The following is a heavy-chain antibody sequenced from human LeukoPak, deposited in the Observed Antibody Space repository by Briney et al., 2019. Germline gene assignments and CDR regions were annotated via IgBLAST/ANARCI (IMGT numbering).Heavy chain of an antibody. V-gene: IGHV4-39*01. CDR1: GGSISSIGYY. CDR3: ARGYCSGGSCYWGDY. Sequence: SETLSLTCIVSGGSISSIGYYWGWIRQPPGKGLEWIGSVYYSGSTFYNPSLKSRVTTSVDTSKSQFPLKLNSMTAADTAVYYCARGYCSGGSCYWGDYWGQGALVTVSS. J-gene: IGHJ4*02. CDR2: VYYSGST. D-gene: IGHD2-15*01.